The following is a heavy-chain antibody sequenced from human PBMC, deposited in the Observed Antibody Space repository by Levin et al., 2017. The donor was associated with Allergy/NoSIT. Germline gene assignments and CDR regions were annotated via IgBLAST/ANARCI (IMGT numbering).Heavy chain of an antibody. V-gene: IGHV4-59*01. CDR1: GGSISSYY. CDR3: AGGRQWHQGADI. Sequence: PGGSLRLSCTVSGGSISSYYWSWIRQPPGKGLEWIGYIYYSGSTNYNPSLKSRVTISVDTSKNQFSLKLSSVTAADTAVYYCAGGRQWHQGADIWGQGTMVTVSS. CDR2: IYYSGST. J-gene: IGHJ3*02. D-gene: IGHD6-19*01.